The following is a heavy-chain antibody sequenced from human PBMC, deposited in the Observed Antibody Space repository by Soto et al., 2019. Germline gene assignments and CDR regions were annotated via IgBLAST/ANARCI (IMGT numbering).Heavy chain of an antibody. J-gene: IGHJ4*02. CDR2: IFYSGGT. CDR3: ARLQQVQDVIDY. V-gene: IGHV4-59*01. CDR1: GDTISTYY. Sequence: SQTLSLTCTVSGDTISTYYWRWIRQPPGKGLQWIGYIFYSGGTAYNPSLKSRVTISLDLSKKQIFSTLSSVTTADTATYFCARLQQVQDVIDYCGRGTLDTGS. D-gene: IGHD1-1*01.